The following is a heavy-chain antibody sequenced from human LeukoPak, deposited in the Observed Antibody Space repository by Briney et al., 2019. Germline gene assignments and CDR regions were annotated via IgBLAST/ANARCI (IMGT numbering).Heavy chain of an antibody. J-gene: IGHJ4*02. D-gene: IGHD5-12*01. Sequence: GRSLRLSCAASGFTFDDYAMHWVRQAPGKGLEWVSGISWNSGSIGYADSVKGRFTISRDNAKNSLYLQMNSLRAEDTALYYCAKDRFGGYSGYDHGFDYWGQGTLVTVSS. CDR3: AKDRFGGYSGYDHGFDY. CDR1: GFTFDDYA. V-gene: IGHV3-9*01. CDR2: ISWNSGSI.